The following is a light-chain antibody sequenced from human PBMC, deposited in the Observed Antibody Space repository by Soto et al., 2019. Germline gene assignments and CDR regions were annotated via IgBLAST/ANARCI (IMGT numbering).Light chain of an antibody. V-gene: IGKV1-5*01. CDR3: QHYKAFSPWT. Sequence: DIQMTQSPSALSASIGDRVTITCQASHNIDTSLAWYQQKPGKSPKSLIFDASNLESGVSSRLRGSGSGTEFTLTIDNLQPDDSGSYYCQHYKAFSPWTFGQGTKVEIK. CDR2: DAS. CDR1: HNIDTS. J-gene: IGKJ1*01.